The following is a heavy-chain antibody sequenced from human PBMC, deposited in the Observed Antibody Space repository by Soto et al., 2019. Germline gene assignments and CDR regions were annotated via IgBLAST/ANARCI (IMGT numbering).Heavy chain of an antibody. Sequence: QVQLVQSGAEVKKPGASVKVSCKASGYTFTSYDINWVRQATGQGLEWMGWMNPNSGNTGYAQKLQGRVTMTRTTSISTAYMELSSLRSEDTAVYYCASTDSSGYYRSFDYWGQGTLVTVSS. CDR3: ASTDSSGYYRSFDY. CDR1: GYTFTSYD. D-gene: IGHD3-22*01. J-gene: IGHJ4*02. CDR2: MNPNSGNT. V-gene: IGHV1-8*01.